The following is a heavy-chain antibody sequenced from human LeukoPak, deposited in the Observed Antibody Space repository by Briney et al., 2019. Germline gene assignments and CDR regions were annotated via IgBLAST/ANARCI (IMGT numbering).Heavy chain of an antibody. CDR2: ISYDGSNK. J-gene: IGHJ4*02. CDR3: AKESYDFWSGYYGDY. CDR1: GFTFSSYG. Sequence: GRSLRLSCAASGFTFSSYGMHWVRQAPGKGLEWVAVISYDGSNKYYADSVKGRFTISRDNSKNTLYLQMNGLRAEDTAVYYCAKESYDFWSGYYGDYWGQGTLVTVSS. D-gene: IGHD3-3*01. V-gene: IGHV3-30*18.